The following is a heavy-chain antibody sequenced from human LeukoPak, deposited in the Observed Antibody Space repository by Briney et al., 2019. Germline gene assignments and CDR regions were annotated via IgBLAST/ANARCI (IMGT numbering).Heavy chain of an antibody. Sequence: KTSETLSLTCTVSGGSITGYYWSWIRQPPGKGPEWIAYVYFTGRTLYNPSLESRVTISVDTSKTQFSLRLTSVTAADTAVYYCARHIPVSYDAFDLWGRGTTVTVSS. V-gene: IGHV4-59*08. J-gene: IGHJ3*01. D-gene: IGHD6-19*01. CDR2: VYFTGRT. CDR1: GGSITGYY. CDR3: ARHIPVSYDAFDL.